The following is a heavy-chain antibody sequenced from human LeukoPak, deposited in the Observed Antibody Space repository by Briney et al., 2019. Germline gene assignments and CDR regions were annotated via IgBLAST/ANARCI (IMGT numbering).Heavy chain of an antibody. CDR1: GGSISSYY. Sequence: NPSETLSLTCTVSGGSISSYYWSWIRQPAGKGLEWIGRIYTSGSTNYNPSLKSRVTMSVDTSKNQFSLKLSSVTAADTAVYYCARDSSRTAVAPVGAFDIWGQGTMVTVSS. CDR2: IYTSGST. J-gene: IGHJ3*02. D-gene: IGHD6-19*01. CDR3: ARDSSRTAVAPVGAFDI. V-gene: IGHV4-4*07.